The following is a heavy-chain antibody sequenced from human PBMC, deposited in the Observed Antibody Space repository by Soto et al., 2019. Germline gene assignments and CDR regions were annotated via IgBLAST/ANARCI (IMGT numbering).Heavy chain of an antibody. CDR3: ARIVSDYDFNYYYYYMDV. CDR2: IYYSGST. J-gene: IGHJ6*03. CDR1: GGSISSYY. D-gene: IGHD3-3*01. Sequence: SETLSLTCTVSGGSISSYYWGWIRKPPGKGLEWIGYIYYSGSTNYNPSLKSRVTISVDTSKNQFSLKLSSVTAADTAVYYCARIVSDYDFNYYYYYMDVWGKGTTVTVSS. V-gene: IGHV4-59*08.